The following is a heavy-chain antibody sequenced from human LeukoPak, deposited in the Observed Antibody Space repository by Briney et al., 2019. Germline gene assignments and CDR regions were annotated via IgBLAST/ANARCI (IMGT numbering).Heavy chain of an antibody. CDR3: AADSRYDAFDI. CDR2: IVVGSGNT. Sequence: SVKVSCKASGFTFTSSAAQWVRQARGQRLEWIGWIVVGSGNTNYAQKFQERVTITRDMSTSTAYMELSSLRSEDTAVYYCAADSRYDAFDIWGQGTMVTVSS. V-gene: IGHV1-58*01. CDR1: GFTFTSSA. J-gene: IGHJ3*02.